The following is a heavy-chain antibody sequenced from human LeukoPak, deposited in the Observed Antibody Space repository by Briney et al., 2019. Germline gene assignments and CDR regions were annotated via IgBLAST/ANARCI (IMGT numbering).Heavy chain of an antibody. J-gene: IGHJ5*02. V-gene: IGHV1-69*13. CDR2: IIPIFGTA. CDR3: ARNHADIVVVGWFDP. CDR1: GGTFSSYA. D-gene: IGHD2-2*01. Sequence: SVKVSCKASGGTFSSYAISWVRQAPGQGLEWMGGIIPIFGTANYAQKFQGRVTTTADESTSTAYMELSSLRSEDTAVYYCARNHADIVVVGWFDPWGQGTLVTVSS.